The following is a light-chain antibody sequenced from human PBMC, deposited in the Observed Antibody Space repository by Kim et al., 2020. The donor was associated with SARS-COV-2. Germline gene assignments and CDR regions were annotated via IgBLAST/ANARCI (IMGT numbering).Light chain of an antibody. V-gene: IGLV3-1*01. CDR3: QAWDNNIAI. CDR1: KLGHKY. Sequence: SYELTQPPSVSVSPGQTASITCSADKLGHKYASWFQQKPGQPPLMVIFQDNKRPSGIPERFSGSNFGSTATLTIRGTQAMDEADYYCQAWDNNIAIFGTGTKVT. CDR2: QDN. J-gene: IGLJ1*01.